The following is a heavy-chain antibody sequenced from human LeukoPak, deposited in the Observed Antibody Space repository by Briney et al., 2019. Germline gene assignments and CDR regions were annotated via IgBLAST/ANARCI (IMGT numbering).Heavy chain of an antibody. V-gene: IGHV4-38-2*02. Sequence: SETLSLTCTVSGYSITSGYYWGWIRQPPGKGLEWIGSIYYSGSTYYSPSLKSRVTISVDTSENQFSLKLSSVTAADTAVYYCARDRSPYYSYMDVWGKGTTVTVSS. J-gene: IGHJ6*03. CDR3: ARDRSPYYSYMDV. CDR1: GYSITSGYY. CDR2: IYYSGST.